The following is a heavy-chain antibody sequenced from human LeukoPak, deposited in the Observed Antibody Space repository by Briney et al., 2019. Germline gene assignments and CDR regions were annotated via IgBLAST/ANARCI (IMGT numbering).Heavy chain of an antibody. V-gene: IGHV1-2*02. CDR2: INPNSGGT. J-gene: IGHJ4*02. D-gene: IGHD3-10*01. CDR1: GYTFTGYY. Sequence: ASVKVSCKASGYTFTGYYMHWVRQAPGQGLEWMGWINPNSGGTNYAQKFQGRVTVTRDTSISTAYMELSRLRSDDTAVYYCARGHGSGHGGFYWGQGTLVTVSS. CDR3: ARGHGSGHGGFY.